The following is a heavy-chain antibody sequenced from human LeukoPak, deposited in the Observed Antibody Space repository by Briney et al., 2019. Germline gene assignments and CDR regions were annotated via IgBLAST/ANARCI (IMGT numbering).Heavy chain of an antibody. J-gene: IGHJ4*02. CDR3: ASGERLFGY. Sequence: PGGSLRLSCAASGFMFSSYWMSWVRQAPGKGLEWVANIKHDGIEKYYVDSVKGRFTVSRDNAKKSLYLEMNSLRVEDTAVYYCASGERLFGYWGQGSLVTVSS. V-gene: IGHV3-7*01. CDR2: IKHDGIEK. CDR1: GFMFSSYW. D-gene: IGHD3-3*01.